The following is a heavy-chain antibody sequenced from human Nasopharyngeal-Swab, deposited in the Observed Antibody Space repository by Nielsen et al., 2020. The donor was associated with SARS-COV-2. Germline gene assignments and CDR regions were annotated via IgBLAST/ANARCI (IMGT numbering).Heavy chain of an antibody. D-gene: IGHD6-13*01. J-gene: IGHJ4*02. V-gene: IGHV5-51*01. Sequence: GLGFSFNNYWSSWVRPVSGKGLEWMGIIYPGDSDTRYSPSFQGQVTISADKSISTAYLQWSSLKASDTAMYYCARRGIAAAGYYFDYWGQGTLVTVSS. CDR3: ARRGIAAAGYYFDY. CDR2: IYPGDSDT. CDR1: GFSFNNYW.